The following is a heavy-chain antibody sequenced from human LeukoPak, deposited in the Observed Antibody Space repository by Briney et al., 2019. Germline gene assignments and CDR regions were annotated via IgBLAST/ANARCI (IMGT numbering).Heavy chain of an antibody. CDR1: GFTFSRNA. J-gene: IGHJ4*02. CDR3: ARDYADYVGYFFFDY. CDR2: ISGGGETT. V-gene: IGHV3-23*01. Sequence: PGGSLRLSCAASGFTFSRNALSWVRQAPGKGLEWVSSISGGGETTYYADSAKGRFTISRDNSQNTLYLQMNSLRAEDTAVYYCARDYADYVGYFFFDYWGQGTLVTVSS. D-gene: IGHD4-17*01.